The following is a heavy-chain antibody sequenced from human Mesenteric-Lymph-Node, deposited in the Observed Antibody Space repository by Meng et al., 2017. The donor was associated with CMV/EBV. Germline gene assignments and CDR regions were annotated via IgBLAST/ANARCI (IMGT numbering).Heavy chain of an antibody. J-gene: IGHJ4*02. Sequence: GESLKISCAASGFIFSNYYMTWVRQAPGKGLEWVANIKQDGSEENYVDSVKGRFTISRDNAKNSLYLQMNSLRAEDMALYYCAKGLRRYCSSTSCYAPFDYWGQGTLVTVSS. V-gene: IGHV3-7*03. CDR3: AKGLRRYCSSTSCYAPFDY. CDR1: GFIFSNYY. CDR2: IKQDGSEE. D-gene: IGHD2-2*01.